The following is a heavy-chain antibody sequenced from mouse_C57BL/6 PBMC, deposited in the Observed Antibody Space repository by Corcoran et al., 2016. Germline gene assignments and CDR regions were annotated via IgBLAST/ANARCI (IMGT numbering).Heavy chain of an antibody. CDR2: INTYSGVP. CDR3: ARFEFAY. CDR1: GDTFTTYG. Sequence: QNQLVQSGAALKKTGETVKISCKASGDTFTTYGMIWVKQAPGRGLKWMSWINTYSGVPTYADDFKGRFAFSLETSASTAYLQINNLKNEDTATYFCARFEFAYWGQGTLVTVSA. J-gene: IGHJ3*01. V-gene: IGHV9-3*01.